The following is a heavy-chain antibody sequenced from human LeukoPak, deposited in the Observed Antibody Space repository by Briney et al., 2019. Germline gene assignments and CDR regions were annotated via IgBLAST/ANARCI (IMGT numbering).Heavy chain of an antibody. Sequence: ASETLSLTCTVSGGSISSYYWSWIRQPPGKGLEWIGYIYHSGSTNYNPSLKSRVTISGDTSKNQFSLKLRSVTAADTAVYYCARGVSQTDYWGQGALVTVSS. J-gene: IGHJ4*02. CDR1: GGSISSYY. D-gene: IGHD2-8*01. CDR2: IYHSGST. V-gene: IGHV4-59*01. CDR3: ARGVSQTDY.